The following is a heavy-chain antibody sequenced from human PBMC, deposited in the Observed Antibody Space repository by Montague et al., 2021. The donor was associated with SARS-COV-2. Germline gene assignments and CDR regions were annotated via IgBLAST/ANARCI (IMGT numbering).Heavy chain of an antibody. CDR3: AREVPGYQRPGLFHI. Sequence: SETLSLTCTVSGGSMSGYYWSWIRQSPGKGLEWIGYINYSGSTNYNPSLKSRLTISVDTSKNHFSLNLSSVTAADTAVYYCAREVPGYQRPGLFHIWGQGTMVTVSS. V-gene: IGHV4-59*01. D-gene: IGHD6-25*01. CDR2: INYSGST. J-gene: IGHJ3*02. CDR1: GGSMSGYY.